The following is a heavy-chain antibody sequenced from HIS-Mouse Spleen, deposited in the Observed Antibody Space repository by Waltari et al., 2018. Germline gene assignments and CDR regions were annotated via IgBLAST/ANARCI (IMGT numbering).Heavy chain of an antibody. Sequence: QLQLQESGPGLVKPSETLSLTCTVSGGSISSSSYYWGWIRQPPGKGLEWIGSIYYRGSTYYNPSLKSRVTISVDTSKNQFSLKLSSVTAADTAVYYCARDGYSSGILNWGQGTLVTVSS. D-gene: IGHD6-19*01. J-gene: IGHJ4*02. CDR1: GGSISSSSYY. CDR2: IYYRGST. CDR3: ARDGYSSGILN. V-gene: IGHV4-39*07.